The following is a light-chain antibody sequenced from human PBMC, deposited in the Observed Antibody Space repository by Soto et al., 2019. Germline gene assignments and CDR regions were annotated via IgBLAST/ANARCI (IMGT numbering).Light chain of an antibody. CDR1: SSDVGGYNY. J-gene: IGLJ1*01. CDR2: EAS. CDR3: SLYTSENTYV. Sequence: QSALTQPASVSGSPGQSITISCTGTSSDVGGYNYVSWYQQHPGKAPKLMIYEASNRPSGVPDRFSGSKPGNTASLTISGLQAADEADYYCSLYTSENTYVFGTGTKVTVL. V-gene: IGLV2-14*01.